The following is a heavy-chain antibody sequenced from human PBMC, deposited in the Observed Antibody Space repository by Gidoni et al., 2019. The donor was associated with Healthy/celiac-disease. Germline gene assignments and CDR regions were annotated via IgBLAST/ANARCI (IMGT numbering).Heavy chain of an antibody. CDR2: IIPIFGTA. Sequence: QVQLVQSGAEVKKPGSSVKVSCQASGGTFSSYAISWVRQAPGQGLEWMGGIIPIFGTANYAQKFQGRVTITADESTSTAYMELSSLRSEDTAVYYCARDTPVGATDRDAFDIWGQGTMVTVSS. V-gene: IGHV1-69*01. J-gene: IGHJ3*02. CDR3: ARDTPVGATDRDAFDI. CDR1: GGTFSSYA. D-gene: IGHD1-26*01.